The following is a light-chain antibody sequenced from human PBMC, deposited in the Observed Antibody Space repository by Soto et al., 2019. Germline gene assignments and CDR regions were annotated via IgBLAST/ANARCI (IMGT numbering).Light chain of an antibody. J-gene: IGKJ1*01. CDR3: TKYNNWTRK. Sequence: EIRMTRSPGTRSVSPGERSALCCRASQSVSILLAWYQQKPGQAPRLLIHGATNRATGIPARFSGSGSGTDLTITISRLHSADFGVYHRTKYNNWTRKLGQRKKVDIK. CDR1: QSVSIL. V-gene: IGKV3-15*01. CDR2: GAT.